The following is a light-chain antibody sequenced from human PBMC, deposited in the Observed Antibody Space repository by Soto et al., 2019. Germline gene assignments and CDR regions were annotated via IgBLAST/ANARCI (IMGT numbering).Light chain of an antibody. V-gene: IGLV2-8*01. CDR3: SSHGGNSPYV. CDR1: TSDIGGYNY. CDR2: EVN. J-gene: IGLJ1*01. Sequence: QSALTQPPSASGSPGHSVAISCTGTTSDIGGYNYVSWYQQHPGKAPKLMIYEVNKRPSGVPDRFSGSKSGNTASLTVSGLQAEDEADYYCSSHGGNSPYVFGTGTKLTVL.